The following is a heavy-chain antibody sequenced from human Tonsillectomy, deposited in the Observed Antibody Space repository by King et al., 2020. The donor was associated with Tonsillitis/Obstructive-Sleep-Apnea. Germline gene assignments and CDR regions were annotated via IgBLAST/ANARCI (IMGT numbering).Heavy chain of an antibody. V-gene: IGHV1-2*06. CDR3: AREYCNRGTCYKDY. CDR2: LNPNSGDT. Sequence: QLVQSGAEVKKPGASVKVSCKASGYTFTGYYVHWVRQAPGQGLEWVGRLNPNSGDTDYAQKFQVRVTMTRGTSINTAYMELSRLRSDDTALYYCAREYCNRGTCYKDYWSQGTLVTVSS. D-gene: IGHD2-15*01. CDR1: GYTFTGYY. J-gene: IGHJ4*02.